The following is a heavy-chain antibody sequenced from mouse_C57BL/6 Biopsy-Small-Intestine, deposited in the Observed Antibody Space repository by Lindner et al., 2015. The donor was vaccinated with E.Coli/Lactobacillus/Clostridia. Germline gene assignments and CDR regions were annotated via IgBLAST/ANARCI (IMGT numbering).Heavy chain of an antibody. V-gene: IGHV1S135*01. Sequence: VQLQESGPELVKPGASVKMSCKASGYSFTGYNMYWVKQSHGKSLEWIGYINPYTGATNYNQKFKGKATLTADKSSSTAYMQLSSLTSEDSAVYFCARGNSKWYFDVWGAGTTVTVSS. CDR2: INPYTGAT. CDR3: ARGNSKWYFDV. CDR1: GYSFTGYN. D-gene: IGHD2-5*01. J-gene: IGHJ1*01.